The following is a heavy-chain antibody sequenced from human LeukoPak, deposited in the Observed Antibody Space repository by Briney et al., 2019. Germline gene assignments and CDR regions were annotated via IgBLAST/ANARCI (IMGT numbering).Heavy chain of an antibody. D-gene: IGHD4-23*01. CDR1: GGSISSGGYY. Sequence: SETLSLTCTVSGGSISSGGYYWSWIRQHPGKGLEWIGYIYYSGSTYYNPSLKCRVTISVDTSKNQFSLKLSSVTAADTAVYYCARSLTTVVTAWGQGTLVTVSS. J-gene: IGHJ5*02. CDR3: ARSLTTVVTA. V-gene: IGHV4-31*03. CDR2: IYYSGST.